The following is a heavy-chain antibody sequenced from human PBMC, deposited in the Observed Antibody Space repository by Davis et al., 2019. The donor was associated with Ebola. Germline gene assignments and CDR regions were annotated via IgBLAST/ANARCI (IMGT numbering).Heavy chain of an antibody. J-gene: IGHJ4*02. CDR2: ISSSSSYI. CDR3: AKDRGGSYYAPFDY. CDR1: GFTFSSYS. V-gene: IGHV3-21*04. D-gene: IGHD1-26*01. Sequence: GESLKISCAASGFTFSSYSMNWVRQAPGKGLEWVSSISSSSSYIYYADSVKGRFTISRDNSNNTLYLQMNSLRAEDTAVYYCAKDRGGSYYAPFDYWGQGTLVTVSS.